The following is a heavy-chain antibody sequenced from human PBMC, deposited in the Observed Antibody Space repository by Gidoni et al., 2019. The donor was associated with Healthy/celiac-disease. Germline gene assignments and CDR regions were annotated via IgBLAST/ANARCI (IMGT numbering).Heavy chain of an antibody. V-gene: IGHV3-30*18. CDR1: GFTFSSYG. CDR3: AKEEYSGYEHEYYYGMDV. CDR2: ISYDGSNK. Sequence: QVQLVESGGGVVQPGRSLRLSCAASGFTFSSYGMHWVRQAPGKGLEWVAVISYDGSNKYYADSVKGRFTISRDNSKNTLYLQMNSLRAEDTAVYYCAKEEYSGYEHEYYYGMDVWGQGTTVTVSS. D-gene: IGHD5-12*01. J-gene: IGHJ6*02.